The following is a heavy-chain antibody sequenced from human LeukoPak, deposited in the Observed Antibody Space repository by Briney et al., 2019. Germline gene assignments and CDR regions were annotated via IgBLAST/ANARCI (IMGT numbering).Heavy chain of an antibody. V-gene: IGHV3-30*02. CDR2: IRYDGSNK. Sequence: PGGSLRLSCAASGFTFSSYGMHWVRQAPGMGLEWVAFIRYDGSNKYYADSVKGRFTISRDNSKNTMYLQMDSLRAEDTAVYYCAKDRLWFGESKVVDYWGQGTLVTVSS. J-gene: IGHJ4*02. D-gene: IGHD3-10*01. CDR3: AKDRLWFGESKVVDY. CDR1: GFTFSSYG.